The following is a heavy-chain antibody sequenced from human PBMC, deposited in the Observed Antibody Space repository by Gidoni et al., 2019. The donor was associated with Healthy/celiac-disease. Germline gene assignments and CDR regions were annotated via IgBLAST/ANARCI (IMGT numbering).Heavy chain of an antibody. V-gene: IGHV1-24*01. CDR1: GYTLTEFS. Sequence: QVQLVQSGAEVKKTGASVKVSCKVSGYTLTEFSMHWVRQAPGTGLAWMGGFDPEDGETIYAQKFQGRVTMTEDTSTDTAYMELSSLRTEDTAVYYCATPGIVGALSWANAFDIWGQGTMVTVSS. CDR3: ATPGIVGALSWANAFDI. D-gene: IGHD1-26*01. J-gene: IGHJ3*02. CDR2: FDPEDGET.